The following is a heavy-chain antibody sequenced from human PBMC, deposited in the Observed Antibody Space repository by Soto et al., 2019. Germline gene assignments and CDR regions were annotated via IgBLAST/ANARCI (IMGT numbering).Heavy chain of an antibody. V-gene: IGHV3-23*04. D-gene: IGHD2-2*01. CDR1: GFTFSSYA. CDR2: ISGSGGST. CDR3: AKDARDCSSTSCPEGGYYYYGMDV. Sequence: EVQLVESGGGLVKPGGSLRLSCAASGFTFSSYAMSWVRQAPGKGLEWVSAISGSGGSTYYADSVKGRFTISRDNSKNTLYLQMNSLRAEDTAVYYCAKDARDCSSTSCPEGGYYYYGMDVWGQGTTVTVSS. J-gene: IGHJ6*02.